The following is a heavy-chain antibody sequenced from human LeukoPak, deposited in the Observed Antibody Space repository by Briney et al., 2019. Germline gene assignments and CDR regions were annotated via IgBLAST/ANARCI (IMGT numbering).Heavy chain of an antibody. D-gene: IGHD2-15*01. CDR3: ARWDCSSGTCYYLDY. CDR2: IYYTGKT. Sequence: PSETLSLTCSVSGGSINNYCWGWIRRPPGRGLEYIGHIYYTGKTDYNPSFKSRVTMSVDTSKNQLSLKLHFLTAADTAVYYCARWDCSSGTCYYLDYWGQGTLVIVSS. J-gene: IGHJ4*02. CDR1: GGSINNYC. V-gene: IGHV4-59*01.